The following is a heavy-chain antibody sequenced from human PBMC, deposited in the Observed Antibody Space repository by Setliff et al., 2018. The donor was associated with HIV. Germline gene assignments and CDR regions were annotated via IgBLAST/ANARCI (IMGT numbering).Heavy chain of an antibody. D-gene: IGHD6-13*01. CDR3: VSDRDKISWYYF. CDR1: GGSFGDQF. CDR2: INHSGST. V-gene: IGHV4-34*01. J-gene: IGHJ4*02. Sequence: SETLSLTCAVYGGSFGDQFWNWIRQPPGKGLEWIGEINHSGSTNYNPSLKSRVTISVDTSKNQFSLKLSSVTAADTAVYYCVSDRDKISWYYFWGQGTLVTVSS.